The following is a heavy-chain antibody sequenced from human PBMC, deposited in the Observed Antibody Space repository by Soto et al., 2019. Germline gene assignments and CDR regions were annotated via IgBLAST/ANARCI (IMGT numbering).Heavy chain of an antibody. CDR2: IWNDGSNE. J-gene: IGHJ4*02. V-gene: IGHV3-33*01. CDR3: ARDQTDSGGYSDS. D-gene: IGHD3-22*01. Sequence: QVQLVESGGGVVQPGGSLRLSCEASGFNFSSYGIHWVRQAPGKGLEWVAIIWNDGSNEYYADSVKGRFTISRDNSKNTVYLQVSKRRAEDTAGYFCARDQTDSGGYSDSWGQGTLVTVSS. CDR1: GFNFSSYG.